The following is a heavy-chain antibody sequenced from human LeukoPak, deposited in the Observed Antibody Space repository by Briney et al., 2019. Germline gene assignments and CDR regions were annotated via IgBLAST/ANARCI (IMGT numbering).Heavy chain of an antibody. Sequence: PGGSLRLSCTVSGFTVSSNSWSWVRQAPGKGLEWVAVISYDGSNKYYADSVKGRFTSSRDNSKNTLYLQMNSLRAEDTAVYYCARDYYDSSDYYPWGYWGQGTLVTVSS. V-gene: IGHV3-30*03. CDR2: ISYDGSNK. CDR1: GFTVSSNS. J-gene: IGHJ4*02. CDR3: ARDYYDSSDYYPWGY. D-gene: IGHD3-22*01.